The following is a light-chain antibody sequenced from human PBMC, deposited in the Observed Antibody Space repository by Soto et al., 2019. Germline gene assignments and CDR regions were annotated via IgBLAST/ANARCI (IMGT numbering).Light chain of an antibody. CDR2: AAS. V-gene: IGKV1-9*01. J-gene: IGKJ5*01. CDR1: KDIGIY. CDR3: QQYGSSHPIT. Sequence: IELTQSPSSLTASLGDRVTITCRASKDIGIYLAWYQQTPGKAPNLLIYAASSLQRGVPSSFSGSGSGTDFTLTISSLQHEDFAVYYCQQYGSSHPITCGQGTRLEIK.